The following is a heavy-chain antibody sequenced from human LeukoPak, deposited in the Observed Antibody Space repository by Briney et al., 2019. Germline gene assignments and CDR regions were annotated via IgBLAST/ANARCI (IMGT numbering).Heavy chain of an antibody. CDR3: ARGVGYSYGYVDYYYYGMDV. J-gene: IGHJ6*02. CDR2: INHSGST. D-gene: IGHD5-18*01. Sequence: PSETLSLTCAVYGGAFSGYYWSWIRLPPGKGLEWIGEINHSGSTNYNPSLKSRVTISVDTSKNQFSLKLSSVTAADTAVYYCARGVGYSYGYVDYYYYGMDVWGQGTTVTVSS. CDR1: GGAFSGYY. V-gene: IGHV4-34*01.